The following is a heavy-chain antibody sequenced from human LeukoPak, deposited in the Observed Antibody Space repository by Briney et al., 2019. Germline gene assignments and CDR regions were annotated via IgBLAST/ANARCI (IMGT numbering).Heavy chain of an antibody. D-gene: IGHD2-2*01. J-gene: IGHJ5*02. Sequence: ASVTVSCKASGYTFTSYDINWVRQATGQGLEWMGWMNPNSGNTGYAQKFQGRVTITRNTSISTAYMELSSLRSEDTAVYYCARGLCSSTSCPFDPWGQGTLVTVSS. V-gene: IGHV1-8*03. CDR1: GYTFTSYD. CDR2: MNPNSGNT. CDR3: ARGLCSSTSCPFDP.